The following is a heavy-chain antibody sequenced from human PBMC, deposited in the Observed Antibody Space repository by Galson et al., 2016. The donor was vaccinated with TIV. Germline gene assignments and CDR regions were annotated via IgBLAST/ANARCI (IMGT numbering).Heavy chain of an antibody. CDR2: IYWNDDK. J-gene: IGHJ4*02. CDR3: PHGPRHIMTGYYYGDY. CDR1: GFSITTSGVT. Sequence: PALVKPTQTLRLTCTFSGFSITTSGVTVGWIRQPPGKALEWLAVIYWNDDKRYRPSLKSRLTITKETSKNQVVLMLSNMDHGDTATYYWPHGPRHIMTGYYYGDYWGQGALVTVSS. V-gene: IGHV2-5*01. D-gene: IGHD3-9*01.